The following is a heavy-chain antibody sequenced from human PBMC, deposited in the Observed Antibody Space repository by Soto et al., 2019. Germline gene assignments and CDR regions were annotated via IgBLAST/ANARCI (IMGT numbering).Heavy chain of an antibody. CDR2: IYHSGST. CDR3: ARENNVLPGGYFDY. D-gene: IGHD3-10*01. Sequence: QLQLQESGSGLVKPSQTLSLTCAVSGGSISSGGYSWSWIRQPPGKGLEWIGYIYHSGSTYYNPSPKSRVTISVDRSKNQFSLKLSSVPAADTAVYYCARENNVLPGGYFDYWGQGTLVTVSS. CDR1: GGSISSGGYS. V-gene: IGHV4-30-2*01. J-gene: IGHJ4*02.